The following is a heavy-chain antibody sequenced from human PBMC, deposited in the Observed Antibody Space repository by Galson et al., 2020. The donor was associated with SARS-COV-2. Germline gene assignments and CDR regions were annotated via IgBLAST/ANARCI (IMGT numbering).Heavy chain of an antibody. Sequence: SGPPLVNLTQPLTLPCPFSGFPLRTSGAGVGWIRQHPGKPLQWLAHLYWHDHKRNNPSLKRRHTSTKDTSKIQEVLTMTDMDPVDTATYCGAHIDSSSRDSGSYPYWYFALWGRGTLVTGSS. CDR1: GFPLRTSGAG. D-gene: IGHD1-26*01. CDR3: AHIDSSSRDSGSYPYWYFAL. CDR2: LYWHDHK. J-gene: IGHJ2*01. V-gene: IGHV2-5*01.